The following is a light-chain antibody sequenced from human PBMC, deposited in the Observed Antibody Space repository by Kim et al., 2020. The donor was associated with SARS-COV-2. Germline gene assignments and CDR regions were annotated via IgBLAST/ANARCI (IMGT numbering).Light chain of an antibody. CDR1: SGSIASNY. V-gene: IGLV6-57*01. J-gene: IGLJ2*01. Sequence: NFMLTQPHSVSDSPGKTVTISCTRSSGSIASNYVQWYQQRPDSFPITVIYEDDQRPSGVPDRFSGSIDSSSNSASLTITGLRTEDEADYYCQSHDSSDNHVVFGGGTQLTVL. CDR2: EDD. CDR3: QSHDSSDNHVV.